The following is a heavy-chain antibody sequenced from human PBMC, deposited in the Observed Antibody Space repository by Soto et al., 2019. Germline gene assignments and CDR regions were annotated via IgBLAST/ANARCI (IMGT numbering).Heavy chain of an antibody. CDR3: ARGRDAAY. J-gene: IGHJ4*02. Sequence: PGGSLRLSCVSSGFTFSAYFMTWVRQAPGKGLEWVATIKEDGSQKHYVDSVKDRFTISRDNAKNSVYLQMNTLRAEDTAVYYCARGRDAAYWGQGTLVTVSS. D-gene: IGHD2-15*01. CDR2: IKEDGSQK. V-gene: IGHV3-7*03. CDR1: GFTFSAYF.